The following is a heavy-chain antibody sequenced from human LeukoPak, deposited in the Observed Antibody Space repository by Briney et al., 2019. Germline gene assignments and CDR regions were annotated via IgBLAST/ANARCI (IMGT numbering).Heavy chain of an antibody. CDR3: ANAAGAYDN. CDR1: GLTFSSYG. J-gene: IGHJ4*02. Sequence: PGGSLRLSCEASGLTFSSYGMHWVRQAPGKGLEWVAVIWSDGSNKYYADSVKGRFAISRDNSKNTVWLQMNSLRAEDTAVYYCANAAGAYDNWGQGTLVTVSS. D-gene: IGHD6-13*01. CDR2: IWSDGSNK. V-gene: IGHV3-33*06.